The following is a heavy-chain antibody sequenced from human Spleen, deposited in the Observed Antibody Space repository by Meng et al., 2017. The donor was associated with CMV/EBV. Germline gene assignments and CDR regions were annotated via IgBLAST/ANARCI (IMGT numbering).Heavy chain of an antibody. V-gene: IGHV4-39*07. CDR2: IYYDGRT. D-gene: IGHD2-15*01. CDR1: GGSISSTSYY. Sequence: SGGSISSTSYYWAWIRPPPGKGLEWVGTIYYDGRTNYNSSLKSRVTMSVNTSKSQFSLKLSSVTAADTAVYYCARSNSGGSRGRFDPWGQGTLVTVSS. CDR3: ARSNSGGSRGRFDP. J-gene: IGHJ5*02.